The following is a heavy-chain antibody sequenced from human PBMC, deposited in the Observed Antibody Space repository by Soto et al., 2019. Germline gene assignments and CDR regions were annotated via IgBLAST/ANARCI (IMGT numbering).Heavy chain of an antibody. J-gene: IGHJ6*02. V-gene: IGHV3-49*04. Sequence: HPGGSLRLSCTASGFTFGDYAMSWVRQAPGKGLEWVGFIRSKGYGGTTEYAASVKGRFTISRDDSKSIAYLQMNSLKTEDTALYYCIREGNGMDVWGQGTTVTVSS. CDR2: IRSKGYGGTT. D-gene: IGHD3-10*01. CDR1: GFTFGDYA. CDR3: IREGNGMDV.